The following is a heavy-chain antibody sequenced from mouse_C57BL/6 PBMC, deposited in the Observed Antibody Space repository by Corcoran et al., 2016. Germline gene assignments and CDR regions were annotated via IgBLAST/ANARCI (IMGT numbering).Heavy chain of an antibody. CDR3: ACDYDWFAY. V-gene: IGHV1-19*01. CDR2: INPYNGGT. Sequence: EVQLQQSGPVLVKPGASVKMSCKASGYTFTDYYMNWVKQSHGKSLEWIGVINPYNGGTSYNQKFKGKATLTVDKSSSTAYMELNSLTSEDSAVYYCACDYDWFAYWGQGTLVTVSA. CDR1: GYTFTDYY. J-gene: IGHJ3*01. D-gene: IGHD2-4*01.